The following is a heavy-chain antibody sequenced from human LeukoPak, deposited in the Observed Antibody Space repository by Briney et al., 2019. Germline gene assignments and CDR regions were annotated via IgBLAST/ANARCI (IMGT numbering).Heavy chain of an antibody. V-gene: IGHV3-11*01. Sequence: GGSLRLSCAASGFTFSDFYMIWIRQAPGEGLEWISYISGSRTSTFYADSVKGRFSTSRDNANNLMYLQMNSLRDDDTAVYYCARGKSDLLRGAFEIWGQGTMVTVSP. CDR3: ARGKSDLLRGAFEI. CDR1: GFTFSDFY. CDR2: ISGSRTST. J-gene: IGHJ3*02. D-gene: IGHD2-21*02.